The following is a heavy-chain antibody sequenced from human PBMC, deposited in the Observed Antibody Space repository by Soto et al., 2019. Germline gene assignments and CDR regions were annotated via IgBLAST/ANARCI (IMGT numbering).Heavy chain of an antibody. CDR2: IYSGGST. Sequence: PGGSLRLSCAASGFSVSNNNMNWVRQAPGKGLEWVSLIYSGGSTFSADPVKGRFTISRDNSKNSLYLQMNTLRPEDTAVYYCARAYGSGSSYYMDVWGKGTTVTVSS. V-gene: IGHV3-66*01. CDR3: ARAYGSGSSYYMDV. D-gene: IGHD3-10*01. J-gene: IGHJ6*03. CDR1: GFSVSNNN.